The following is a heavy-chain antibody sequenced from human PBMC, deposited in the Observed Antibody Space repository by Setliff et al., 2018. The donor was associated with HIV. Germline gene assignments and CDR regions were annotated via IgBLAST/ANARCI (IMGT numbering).Heavy chain of an antibody. CDR1: GGSFSDYY. D-gene: IGHD6-13*01. CDR2: IYTTGST. V-gene: IGHV4-59*10. CDR3: ARLIAAAGANHYYYYMDV. Sequence: SETLSLTCAVYGGSFSDYYWNWIRQPPGKGLEWIGRIYTTGSTNYNPSLKSRVTMSVDTSKNQFSLKLSSVTAADTAVYFCARLIAAAGANHYYYYMDVWGKGTTVTVSS. J-gene: IGHJ6*03.